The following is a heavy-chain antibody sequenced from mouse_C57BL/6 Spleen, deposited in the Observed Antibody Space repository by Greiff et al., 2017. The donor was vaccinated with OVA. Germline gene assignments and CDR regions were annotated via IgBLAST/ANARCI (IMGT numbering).Heavy chain of an antibody. CDR2: IYPRDGST. D-gene: IGHD2-4*01. V-gene: IGHV1-78*01. CDR1: GYTFTDHT. J-gene: IGHJ1*03. CDR3: ARGAYDYDGDWYFDV. Sequence: QVQLQQSDAELVKPGASVKISCKVSGYTFTDHTIHWMKQRPEQGLEWIGYIYPRDGSTKYNEKFKGKATLTADKSSSTAYMQLNSLTSEDSAVYFCARGAYDYDGDWYFDVWGTGTTVTVSS.